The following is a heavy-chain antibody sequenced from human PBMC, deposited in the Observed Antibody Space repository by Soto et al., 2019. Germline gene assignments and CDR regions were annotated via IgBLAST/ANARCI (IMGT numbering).Heavy chain of an antibody. D-gene: IGHD4-4*01. CDR1: GYPFTGPY. CDR2: INPSSGGT. Sequence: QAQLVQSGTEVKKPGASVKVSCKASGYPFTGPYIYWVRQAPGQGLEWMGWINPSSGGTEFAEKFQGRVTVTRDTSIRTVFLELNSLTSDDTGVYFCARDFRTYSHGVDVWRQGTAVTVSS. V-gene: IGHV1-2*02. J-gene: IGHJ6*02. CDR3: ARDFRTYSHGVDV.